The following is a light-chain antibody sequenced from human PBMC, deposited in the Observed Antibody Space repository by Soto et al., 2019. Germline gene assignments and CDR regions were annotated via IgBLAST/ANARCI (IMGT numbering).Light chain of an antibody. CDR2: DAS. J-gene: IGKJ4*01. CDR1: QSVSSY. CDR3: QQRSTWPLT. V-gene: IGKV3-11*01. Sequence: EIVLTQSPATLSLSPGERATLSCRASQSVSSYLAWYQQKVGQAPRLLIYDASNRATGIPARFSGSGSGTDFTLTISSLEPEDFAVYYCQQRSTWPLTFGGGTKVEIK.